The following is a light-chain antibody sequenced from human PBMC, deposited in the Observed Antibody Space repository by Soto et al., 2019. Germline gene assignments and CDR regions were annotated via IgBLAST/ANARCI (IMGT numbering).Light chain of an antibody. V-gene: IGLV2-8*01. CDR1: SSDVGAYDS. CDR2: EVS. J-gene: IGLJ2*01. CDR3: CAYAGSGTVV. Sequence: QSVLTQTPSASGSLGQSVTISCTGTSSDVGAYDSVSWYQHHPGKAPKALIYEVSKRPSGVPDRFSGSKSGNTASLTVSGLQAEDEADYYCCAYAGSGTVVFGGGTKLTVL.